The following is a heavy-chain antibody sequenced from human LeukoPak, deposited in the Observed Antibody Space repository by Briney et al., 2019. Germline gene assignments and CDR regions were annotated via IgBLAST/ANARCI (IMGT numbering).Heavy chain of an antibody. CDR3: AKDPTYYYDGSGYYSTPPFDY. CDR2: ISGSGGST. J-gene: IGHJ4*02. V-gene: IGHV3-23*01. D-gene: IGHD3-22*01. CDR1: GFTFSSYA. Sequence: PGGSLRLSCAASGFTFSSYAMSWVRQAPGKGLEWVSAISGSGGSTYYADSVKGRFTISRDNSKNTLYLQMNSLRAEDTAVYYCAKDPTYYYDGSGYYSTPPFDYWGQGTLVTVSS.